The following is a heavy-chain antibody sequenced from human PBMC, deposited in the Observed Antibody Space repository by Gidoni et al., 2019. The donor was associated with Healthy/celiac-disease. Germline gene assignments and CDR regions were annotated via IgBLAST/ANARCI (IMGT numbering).Heavy chain of an antibody. V-gene: IGHV3-23*01. CDR1: GFTFSSSA. Sequence: EVQLLESGGGLVQPGGSLRLSCAASGFTFSSSAMSWVRQAPGQGLEWVSAIRGSGGSTYYADSVKGRFTSSRDNSKNTLYLQMNSLRAEDTAVYYCAKEDGYCSSTSCYGNYYYYGMDVWGQGTTVTVSS. CDR3: AKEDGYCSSTSCYGNYYYYGMDV. D-gene: IGHD2-2*01. J-gene: IGHJ6*02. CDR2: IRGSGGST.